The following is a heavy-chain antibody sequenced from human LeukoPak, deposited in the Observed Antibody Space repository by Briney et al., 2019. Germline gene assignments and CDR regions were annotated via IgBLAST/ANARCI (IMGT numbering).Heavy chain of an antibody. Sequence: GPLRLSCAASGFSFSGYGMHWVRQAPGKGLEWVAFIRYDGSNEYYADSVKGRFTISRDKSKNTLSLQMSGLRVEDTAVYYCAKVMPPGRIRFYSYYMDVWGKGTTVTVS. CDR3: AKVMPPGRIRFYSYYMDV. D-gene: IGHD2-15*01. CDR2: IRYDGSNE. J-gene: IGHJ6*03. CDR1: GFSFSGYG. V-gene: IGHV3-30*02.